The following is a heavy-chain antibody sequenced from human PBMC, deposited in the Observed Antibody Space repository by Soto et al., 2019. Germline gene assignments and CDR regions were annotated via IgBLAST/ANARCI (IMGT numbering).Heavy chain of an antibody. CDR3: AKDTLRGIAVAGTRH. D-gene: IGHD6-19*01. V-gene: IGHV3-30*18. Sequence: GGSLRLSCTASGFTFSSYGMHWVRQAPGKGLEWVAVISYDGSNKYYADSVKGRFTISRDNSKNTLYLQMNSLRAEDTAVYYCAKDTLRGIAVAGTRHWGRGTLVTVSS. J-gene: IGHJ1*01. CDR1: GFTFSSYG. CDR2: ISYDGSNK.